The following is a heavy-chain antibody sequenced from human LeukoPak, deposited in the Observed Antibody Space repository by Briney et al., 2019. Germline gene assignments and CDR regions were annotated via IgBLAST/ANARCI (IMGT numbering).Heavy chain of an antibody. CDR3: ASYKRSVGYFDY. J-gene: IGHJ4*02. V-gene: IGHV3-11*04. CDR2: ISSSGSTI. Sequence: PGGSLRLSCAASGFTFSDYYMSWIRQAPGKVLEWVSYISSSGSTIYYAGSVKGRFTISRDNAKNSLYLQMNSLRAEDTAVYYCASYKRSVGYFDYWGQGTPVTVSS. CDR1: GFTFSDYY. D-gene: IGHD3-10*01.